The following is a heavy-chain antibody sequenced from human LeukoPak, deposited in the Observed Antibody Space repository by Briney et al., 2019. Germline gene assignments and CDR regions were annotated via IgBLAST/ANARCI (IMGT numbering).Heavy chain of an antibody. CDR1: GFTFSSYG. CDR3: ARAYSSSSHFDY. V-gene: IGHV3-33*01. D-gene: IGHD6-13*01. Sequence: GRSLRLSCAASGFTFSSYGMHWVRQAPGKGLEWVAVIWYDGSNKYYADSVKGRFTISRDNSKNTLYLQMNSLRAEDTAAYYCARAYSSSSHFDYWGQGTLVTVSS. CDR2: IWYDGSNK. J-gene: IGHJ4*02.